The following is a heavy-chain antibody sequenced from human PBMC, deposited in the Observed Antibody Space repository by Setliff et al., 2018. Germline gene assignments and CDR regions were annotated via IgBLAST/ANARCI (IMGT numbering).Heavy chain of an antibody. CDR3: AKGRGEMDS. J-gene: IGHJ4*02. CDR1: GDSMSFSY. D-gene: IGHD3-10*01. Sequence: SETLSLTCSVSGDSMSFSYWSWIRQPPRKGLEWIGYIYYSGSTDSHPSLKSRVCISIDTSKNQFSLNVRSVTAADTAIYYCAKGRGEMDSWGQGSLVTVSS. CDR2: IYYSGST. V-gene: IGHV4-59*01.